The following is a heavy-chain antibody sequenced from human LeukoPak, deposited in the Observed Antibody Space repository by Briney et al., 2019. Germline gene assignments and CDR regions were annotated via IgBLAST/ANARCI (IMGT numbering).Heavy chain of an antibody. Sequence: SQTLSLTCTVSGGSISSGDYYWSWIRQPPGKGLEWIGYIYYSGSTYYNPSLKSRVTISVDTSKNQFSLKLSSVTAADTAVYYCARGYDSRMYYFDYWGQGTLVTVSS. J-gene: IGHJ4*02. CDR2: IYYSGST. V-gene: IGHV4-30-4*01. CDR1: GGSISSGDYY. D-gene: IGHD3-22*01. CDR3: ARGYDSRMYYFDY.